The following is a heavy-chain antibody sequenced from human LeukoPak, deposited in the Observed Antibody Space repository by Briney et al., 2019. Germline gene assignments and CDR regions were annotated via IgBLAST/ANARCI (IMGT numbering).Heavy chain of an antibody. CDR1: GFTFSSYE. CDR3: AREAGSGSYYVS. V-gene: IGHV3-48*03. J-gene: IGHJ4*02. D-gene: IGHD3-10*01. CDR2: ISSSGSTI. Sequence: PGGSLRLSCAASGFTFSSYEMNWVRQAPGKGLEWVSYISSSGSTIYYADSVKGRFTISRDNAKNSLYLQMNSLRAEGTAVYYCAREAGSGSYYVSWGQGTLVTVSS.